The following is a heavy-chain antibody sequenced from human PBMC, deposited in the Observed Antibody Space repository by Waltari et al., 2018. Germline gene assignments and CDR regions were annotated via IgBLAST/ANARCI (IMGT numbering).Heavy chain of an antibody. J-gene: IGHJ4*02. Sequence: EVQLLESGGGLVQPGGSLRLSCAASGFTFSSYAMSWVVQAPGKGLEWVSAISGSGVSTYYADSVKGRFTISRDNSKNTLYLQMNSLRAEDTAVYYCAKDKSDGDRVRHFDYWGQGTLVTVSS. D-gene: IGHD4-17*01. CDR1: GFTFSSYA. CDR2: ISGSGVST. CDR3: AKDKSDGDRVRHFDY. V-gene: IGHV3-23*01.